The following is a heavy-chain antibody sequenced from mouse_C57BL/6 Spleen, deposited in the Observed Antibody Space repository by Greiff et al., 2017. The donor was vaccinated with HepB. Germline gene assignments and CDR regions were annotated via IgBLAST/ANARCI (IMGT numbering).Heavy chain of an antibody. J-gene: IGHJ3*01. V-gene: IGHV1-22*01. Sequence: EVKLQESGPELVKPGASVKMSCKASGYTFTDYNMHWVKQSHGKSLEWIGYINPNNGGTSYNQKFKGKATLTVNKSSSTAYMELRSLTSEDSAVYYCARDGNYVGFAYWGQGTLVTVSA. D-gene: IGHD2-1*01. CDR3: ARDGNYVGFAY. CDR1: GYTFTDYN. CDR2: INPNNGGT.